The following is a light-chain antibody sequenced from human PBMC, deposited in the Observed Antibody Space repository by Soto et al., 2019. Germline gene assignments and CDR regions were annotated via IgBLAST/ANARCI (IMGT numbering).Light chain of an antibody. CDR3: QQYDRLPWT. Sequence: DIKMTQSPSSLSASIGDRVTITCQASQDVSHFLNWFQQRPGKAPKLLIYDASTLERGVPSRFSGRGSGSRFTFTITSLQPEDIATYCCQQYDRLPWTFGQGTKVEMK. V-gene: IGKV1-33*01. CDR2: DAS. J-gene: IGKJ1*01. CDR1: QDVSHF.